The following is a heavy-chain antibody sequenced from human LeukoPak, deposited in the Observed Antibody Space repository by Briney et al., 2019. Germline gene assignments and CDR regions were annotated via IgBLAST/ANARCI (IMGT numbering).Heavy chain of an antibody. D-gene: IGHD7-27*01. Sequence: GGSLRLSCAASGFTFSSYALHWVRQAPGKGLEYVSGISSNGRSTYYADSVKGRFSISRDDSKNTLFLQMGSLRGDDSALYFCARARTGARVVNYDYWGQGALVTVSS. V-gene: IGHV3-64*02. CDR1: GFTFSSYA. CDR2: ISSNGRST. CDR3: ARARTGARVVNYDY. J-gene: IGHJ4*02.